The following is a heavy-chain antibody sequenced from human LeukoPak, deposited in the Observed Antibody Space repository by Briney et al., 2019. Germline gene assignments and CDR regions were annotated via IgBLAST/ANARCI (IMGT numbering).Heavy chain of an antibody. CDR1: GGSISSDY. CDR3: AGCRGGSCDYFDY. V-gene: IGHV4-4*07. Sequence: SETLSLTCTVPGGSISSDYWSWIRQPAGKGLEYIGRINTSGSTNYNPSLKSRVTMSADTSRNQFSLKLSSVSAADTAMYYCAGCRGGSCDYFDYWGQGTLVTVSS. CDR2: INTSGST. J-gene: IGHJ4*02. D-gene: IGHD1-26*01.